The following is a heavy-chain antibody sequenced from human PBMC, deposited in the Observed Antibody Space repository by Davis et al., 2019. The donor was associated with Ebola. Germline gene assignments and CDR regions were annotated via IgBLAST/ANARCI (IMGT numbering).Heavy chain of an antibody. Sequence: GGSLRLSCAASGFTFSDYGMHWVRQAPGKGLEWVAVISYDGSNKYYADSVKGRFTISRDNSKNTLFLQMNSLRAEDTAVYYCAKPSITMIVAYYFDYWGQGTLVTVSS. V-gene: IGHV3-30*18. D-gene: IGHD3-22*01. CDR2: ISYDGSNK. J-gene: IGHJ4*02. CDR1: GFTFSDYG. CDR3: AKPSITMIVAYYFDY.